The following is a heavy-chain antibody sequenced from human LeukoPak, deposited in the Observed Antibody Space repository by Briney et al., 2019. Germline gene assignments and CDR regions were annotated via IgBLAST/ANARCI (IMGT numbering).Heavy chain of an antibody. J-gene: IGHJ4*02. V-gene: IGHV4-39*01. Sequence: KPSETLSLTCTVSGGSIGSSSYYWGWIRQPPGKGLEWIGSIYYSGSTYYNPSLKSRVTISVDTSKNQFSLKLSSVTAADTAVYYCARLREGWYSSSWPDYWGQGTLVTVSS. CDR3: ARLREGWYSSSWPDY. D-gene: IGHD6-13*01. CDR2: IYYSGST. CDR1: GGSIGSSSYY.